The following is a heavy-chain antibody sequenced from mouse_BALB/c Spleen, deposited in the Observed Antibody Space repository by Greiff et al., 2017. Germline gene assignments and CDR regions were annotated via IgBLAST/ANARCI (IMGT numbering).Heavy chain of an antibody. CDR2: ISYSGST. V-gene: IGHV3-2*02. J-gene: IGHJ2*01. CDR3: ARSDYGTHFDY. D-gene: IGHD1-1*01. Sequence: EVQLQQSGPGLVKPSQSLSLTCTVTGYSITSDYAWNWIRQFPGNKLEWMGYISYSGSTSYNPSLKSRISITRDTSKNQFFLQLNSVTTEDTATYYCARSDYGTHFDYWGQGTTLTVSS. CDR1: GYSITSDYA.